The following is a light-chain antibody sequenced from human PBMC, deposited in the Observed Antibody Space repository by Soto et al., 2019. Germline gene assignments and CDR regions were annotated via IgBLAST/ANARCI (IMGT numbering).Light chain of an antibody. Sequence: EIVLTQSPATLSLSPGERATLSCRASQSVSSYLAWYQQKPGQAPRLLIYDASNRATGIPARFRGSGSGTDVTLTISSLEPEDFAVYYCQQRSNWPPTFGQGTRLEIK. CDR2: DAS. J-gene: IGKJ5*01. V-gene: IGKV3-11*01. CDR1: QSVSSY. CDR3: QQRSNWPPT.